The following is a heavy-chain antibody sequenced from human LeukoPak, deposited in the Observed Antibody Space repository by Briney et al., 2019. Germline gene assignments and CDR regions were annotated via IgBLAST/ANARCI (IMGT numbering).Heavy chain of an antibody. J-gene: IGHJ4*02. CDR3: AREKGSSPSDLDY. CDR1: GGTFSSYA. V-gene: IGHV1-69*04. CDR2: IIPILGIA. D-gene: IGHD1-26*01. Sequence: GASVKVSCKASGGTFSSYAISWVRQAPGQGLEWMGRIIPILGIANYAQKFQGRVTITADKSTSTAYMELSSLRSEDTAVYYCAREKGSSPSDLDYWGQGTLVTVSS.